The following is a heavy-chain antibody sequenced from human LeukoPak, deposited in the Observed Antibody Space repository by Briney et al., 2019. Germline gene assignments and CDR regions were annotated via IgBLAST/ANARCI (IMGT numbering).Heavy chain of an antibody. V-gene: IGHV1-18*01. D-gene: IGHD5-18*01. Sequence: ASVKVSCKASGYTFTSYGISWVRPAPGQGLEWMGWISAYNGNTNYAQKLQGRVTMTTDTSTSTAYMELRSLRSDDTAVYYCARRRGSGYSYSTPEQYYFDYWGQGTLVTVSS. CDR1: GYTFTSYG. CDR2: ISAYNGNT. J-gene: IGHJ4*02. CDR3: ARRRGSGYSYSTPEQYYFDY.